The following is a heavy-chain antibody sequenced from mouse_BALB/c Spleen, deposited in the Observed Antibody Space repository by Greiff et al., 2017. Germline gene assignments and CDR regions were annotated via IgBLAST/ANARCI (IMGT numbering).Heavy chain of an antibody. V-gene: IGHV5-6-4*01. J-gene: IGHJ4*01. CDR1: GFTFSSYT. Sequence: EVKVEESGGGLVKPGGSLKLSCAASGFTFSSYTMSWVRQTPEKRLEWVATISSGGSYTYYPDSVKGRFTISRDNAKNTLYLQMSSLKSEDTAMYYCTRKELPYAMDYWGQGTSVTVSS. CDR3: TRKELPYAMDY. D-gene: IGHD2-1*01. CDR2: ISSGGSYT.